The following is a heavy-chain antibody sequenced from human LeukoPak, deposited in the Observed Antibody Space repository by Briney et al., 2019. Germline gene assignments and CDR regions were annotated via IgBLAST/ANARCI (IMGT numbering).Heavy chain of an antibody. CDR1: GGTFNSYA. V-gene: IGHV1-69*06. Sequence: SVKVSCKASGGTFNSYAISWVRQAPGQGLEWMGGIIPIFGTTNYARKFRGRVTLTADKSTRTAYMELSSLRSEDTAVYYCARGPPIRGYRYGYDTGYYYSYSMDVWGKGTTVTISS. CDR2: IIPIFGTT. D-gene: IGHD5-18*01. J-gene: IGHJ6*03. CDR3: ARGPPIRGYRYGYDTGYYYSYSMDV.